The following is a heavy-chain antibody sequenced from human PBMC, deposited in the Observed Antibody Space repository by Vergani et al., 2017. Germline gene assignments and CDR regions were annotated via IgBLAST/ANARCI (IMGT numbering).Heavy chain of an antibody. J-gene: IGHJ6*02. CDR1: GYSFTSYW. CDR2: IYPGDSET. V-gene: IGHV5-51*01. Sequence: VQLEQSGAEVKKSGESLKISCKGFGYSFTSYWIVWVRQMPGKGLEWMGIIYPGDSETRYSPSLQGQVTISADKSISTAYLQWSRLKASDTAIYYCARQPREMTTTLYYYGMDVWGQGTTVTVSS. CDR3: ARQPREMTTTLYYYGMDV. D-gene: IGHD5-24*01.